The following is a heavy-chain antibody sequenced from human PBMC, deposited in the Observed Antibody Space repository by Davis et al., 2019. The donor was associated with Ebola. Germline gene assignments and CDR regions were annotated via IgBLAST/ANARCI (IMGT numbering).Heavy chain of an antibody. Sequence: GGSLRLSCVASGITFSGYTMNWVRQAPGKGLEWVSSISSRGFYIYYADSVTGRFTISRDDAKNSLYLQMSSLRADDTAVYYCATTPQYSSGQNKPFDYWGQGTLVTVSS. CDR1: GITFSGYT. J-gene: IGHJ4*02. CDR2: ISSRGFYI. CDR3: ATTPQYSSGQNKPFDY. D-gene: IGHD6-19*01. V-gene: IGHV3-21*01.